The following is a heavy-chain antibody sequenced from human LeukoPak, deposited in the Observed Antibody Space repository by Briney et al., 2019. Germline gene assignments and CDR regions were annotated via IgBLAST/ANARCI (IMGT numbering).Heavy chain of an antibody. V-gene: IGHV1-3*03. CDR3: ARRWTVGATFGADYFDY. J-gene: IGHJ4*02. CDR2: INAGNGNT. CDR1: GYTFTSYA. D-gene: IGHD1-26*01. Sequence: ASVKVSCKASGYTFTSYAMHWVRQAPGQRLEWMGWINAGNGNTKYSQEFQGRVTITRDTSASTAYMELSSLRAEDTAVYYCARRWTVGATFGADYFDYWGQGTLVTVSS.